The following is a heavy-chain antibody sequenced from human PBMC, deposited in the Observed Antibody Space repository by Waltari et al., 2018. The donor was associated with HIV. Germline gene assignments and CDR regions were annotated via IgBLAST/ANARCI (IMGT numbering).Heavy chain of an antibody. J-gene: IGHJ1*01. V-gene: IGHV3-23*01. CDR3: AKAPYSSGWYGEYFQH. D-gene: IGHD6-19*01. CDR1: GFTFSSYA. Sequence: EVQLLESGGGLVQPGGSLRLSCAASGFTFSSYAMSWVRQAPGKGLEWVSAMSGSGGSTYYADSVKGRFTISRDNSKNTLYLQMNSLRAEDTAVYYCAKAPYSSGWYGEYFQHWGQGTLVTVSS. CDR2: MSGSGGST.